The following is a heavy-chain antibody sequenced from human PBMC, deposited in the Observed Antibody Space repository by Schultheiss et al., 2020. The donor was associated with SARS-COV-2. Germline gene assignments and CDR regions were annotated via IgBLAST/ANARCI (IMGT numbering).Heavy chain of an antibody. J-gene: IGHJ3*01. CDR2: IYHSGST. D-gene: IGHD5-24*01. V-gene: IGHV4-38-2*02. CDR1: GYSISSGYY. Sequence: SETLSLTCAVSGYSISSGYYWGWIRQPPGKGLEWIGSIYHSGSTYYNPSLKSRVTISVDTSKNGFSLKLSSVTAADTAVYYCARDPRRDGYKNAFNFWGQGTMVTVSS. CDR3: ARDPRRDGYKNAFNF.